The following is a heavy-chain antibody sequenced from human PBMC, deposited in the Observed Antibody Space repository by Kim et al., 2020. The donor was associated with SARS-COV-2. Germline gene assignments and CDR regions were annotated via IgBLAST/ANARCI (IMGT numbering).Heavy chain of an antibody. Sequence: SETLSLTCTVSGGSISSGGDYWSWIRQHPGKGLEWIGYIHYSGSTYYNPSLKSRVSISVDTSNNQFSLKLSSVTAADTAVYYCARDGYTGSGLDIDYWGQGTLVTVSS. D-gene: IGHD3-10*01. CDR1: GGSISSGGDY. CDR2: IHYSGST. V-gene: IGHV4-31*03. J-gene: IGHJ4*02. CDR3: ARDGYTGSGLDIDY.